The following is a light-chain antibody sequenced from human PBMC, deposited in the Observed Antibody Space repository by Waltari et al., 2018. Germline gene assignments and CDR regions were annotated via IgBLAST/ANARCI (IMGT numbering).Light chain of an antibody. CDR1: SSDVGGYNY. V-gene: IGLV2-8*01. Sequence: QSALTQPPSASGSPGQSVTISCTGTSSDVGGYNYVSWYQQHPGKAPKLMIYEVSKRPSGGPDRFPGSKSGNTASLTVSGLQAEDEADYYCSSYAGSNNVVFGGGTKLTVL. CDR2: EVS. CDR3: SSYAGSNNVV. J-gene: IGLJ2*01.